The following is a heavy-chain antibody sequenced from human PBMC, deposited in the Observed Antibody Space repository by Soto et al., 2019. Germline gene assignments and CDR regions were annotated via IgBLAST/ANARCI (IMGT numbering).Heavy chain of an antibody. D-gene: IGHD1-1*01. V-gene: IGHV4-34*01. CDR1: GGSFSGYQ. CDR3: ERGWRFDP. CDR2: INHSGTT. J-gene: IGHJ5*02. Sequence: KPSETLSLTCGVYGGSFSGYQWNWIRQSPGQGLEWIGEINHSGTTKYNPSLESRINLSVDTSKKQFSLKMFSVTAADTAIYYCERGWRFDPWGQGTQVTVSS.